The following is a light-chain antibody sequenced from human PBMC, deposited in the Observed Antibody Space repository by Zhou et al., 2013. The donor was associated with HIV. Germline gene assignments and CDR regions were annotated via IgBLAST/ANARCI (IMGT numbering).Light chain of an antibody. CDR3: QQYNPYSST. CDR2: KAS. Sequence: DIQMTQSPSTLSASVGDRVTITCRASQSINIWLAWYQQKPGKAPKLLIYKASTLESGVPSRFSGSGSGTEFTLTISSLQPDDFGTYYCQQYNPYSSTFGQGTRLEIK. V-gene: IGKV1-5*03. J-gene: IGKJ2*02. CDR1: QSINIW.